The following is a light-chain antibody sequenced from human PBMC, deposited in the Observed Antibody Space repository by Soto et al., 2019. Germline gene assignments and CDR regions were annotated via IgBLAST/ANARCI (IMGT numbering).Light chain of an antibody. J-gene: IGLJ2*01. V-gene: IGLV2-14*01. CDR3: SSYTSSSTPVV. CDR1: SSDVGGYNY. Sequence: QSALTQPASVSGSPGQSITISCTGTSSDVGGYNYVSWYQQHPGKAPKLMIYEVSNRPSGVSNRFSGSKSGNTAFLTISGLQAEDEADYYCSSYTSSSTPVVFGGGTKVTVL. CDR2: EVS.